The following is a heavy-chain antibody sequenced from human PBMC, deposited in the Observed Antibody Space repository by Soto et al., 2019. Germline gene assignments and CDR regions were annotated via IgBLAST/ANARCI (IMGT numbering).Heavy chain of an antibody. D-gene: IGHD6-6*01. CDR1: GYTFTSYY. CDR2: INPSGGST. CDR3: ARDSSIAASGNAFDI. J-gene: IGHJ3*02. V-gene: IGHV1-46*01. Sequence: ASVKVSCKASGYTFTSYYMHWVRQAPGQGLEWMGIINPSGGSTSYAQKFQGRVTMTRDTSTSTVYMELSSLRSEDTAVYYCARDSSIAASGNAFDIWGQGTTVTVSS.